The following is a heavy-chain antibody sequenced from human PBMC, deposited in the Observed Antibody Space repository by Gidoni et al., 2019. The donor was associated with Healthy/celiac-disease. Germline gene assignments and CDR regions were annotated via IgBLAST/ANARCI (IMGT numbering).Heavy chain of an antibody. CDR2: IYYSGST. J-gene: IGHJ4*02. CDR3: ARQSGYSGYDSGY. V-gene: IGHV4-39*01. CDR1: GGSISSSSDY. Sequence: QLQLQEAGPGLVKPAETLSLTCTVAGGSISSSSDYWGWIRQPPGKGLEWIGSIYYSGSTHYNPSLKSRVTISVDTSKNQFSLKLSSVTAADTAVYYCARQSGYSGYDSGYWGQGTLVTVSS. D-gene: IGHD5-12*01.